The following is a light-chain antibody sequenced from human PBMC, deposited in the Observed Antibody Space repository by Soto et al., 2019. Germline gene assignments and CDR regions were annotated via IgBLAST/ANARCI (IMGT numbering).Light chain of an antibody. Sequence: EIVLTQSPATLSLSPGDRATLSCRASESLGKTLAWYQQKPGQAPRLLIYDVFKRVTGIPARFSGSGSGTDFTLTISSLEPEDFAVYYCQQRNTWPLTFGGGTKEEIK. CDR1: ESLGKT. J-gene: IGKJ4*01. V-gene: IGKV3-11*01. CDR2: DVF. CDR3: QQRNTWPLT.